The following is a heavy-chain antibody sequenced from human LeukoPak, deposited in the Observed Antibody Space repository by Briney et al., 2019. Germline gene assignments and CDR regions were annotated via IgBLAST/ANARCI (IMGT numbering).Heavy chain of an antibody. CDR3: AKDRSDSPCDY. D-gene: IGHD2-15*01. CDR2: ISGSGGAT. Sequence: QTGGSLRLSCAASGFTFSGYAMSWVRQAPGKGLEWVSAISGSGGATYYADSVKGRFTIPRDNSKNTLYLQMNSLRAEDTAVYYCAKDRSDSPCDYWGQGTLVTVSS. V-gene: IGHV3-23*01. J-gene: IGHJ4*02. CDR1: GFTFSGYA.